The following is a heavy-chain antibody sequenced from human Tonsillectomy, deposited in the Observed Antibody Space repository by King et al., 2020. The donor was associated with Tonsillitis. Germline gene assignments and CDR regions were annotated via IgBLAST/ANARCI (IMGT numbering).Heavy chain of an antibody. CDR1: GGTFSSYA. J-gene: IGHJ5*02. D-gene: IGHD2-2*03. CDR3: ARGGMDRNWFDP. V-gene: IGHV1-69*12. CDR2: SNPIFDTR. Sequence: QLVQSGAEVKKPGSSVKVYCNASGGTFSSYAISWVRQAPGQGLEWRGGSNPIFDTRNYEQKFRARVTISADESTSTVYMEMRSLKSEDAAVYYCARGGMDRNWFDPWGQGTLVTVS.